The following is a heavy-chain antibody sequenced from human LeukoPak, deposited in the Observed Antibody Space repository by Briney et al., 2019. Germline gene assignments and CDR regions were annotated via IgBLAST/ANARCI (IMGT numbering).Heavy chain of an antibody. D-gene: IGHD1-26*01. Sequence: RGSLRLSCAGSGFTFSSSWMHWVRQTPGKGLVWVSHIDTDGSTTTYADSVKGRFTISRDNAKNMLYLQMNSLRAEDTAIYYCTRSKWGSLDYWGQGTLVTASS. V-gene: IGHV3-74*01. CDR2: IDTDGSTT. CDR1: GFTFSSSW. J-gene: IGHJ4*02. CDR3: TRSKWGSLDY.